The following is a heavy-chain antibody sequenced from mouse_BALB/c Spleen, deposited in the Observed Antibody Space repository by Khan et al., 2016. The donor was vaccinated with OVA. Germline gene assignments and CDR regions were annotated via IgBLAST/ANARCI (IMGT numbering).Heavy chain of an antibody. V-gene: IGHV3-1*02. CDR1: GYSITSGYS. Sequence: VQLKESGPDLVKPSQSLSLTCTVTGYSITSGYSWHWIRQFPGNKLEWMGYIYYSGKTNYNPSLKSRISITRDTSKNQFFLQLNSVTTEDTATSYCASSRATVVAYWYIDVWGAGTTVTVSS. D-gene: IGHD1-1*01. J-gene: IGHJ1*01. CDR3: ASSRATVVAYWYIDV. CDR2: IYYSGKT.